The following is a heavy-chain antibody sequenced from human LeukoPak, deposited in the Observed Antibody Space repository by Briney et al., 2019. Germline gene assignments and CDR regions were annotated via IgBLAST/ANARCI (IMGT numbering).Heavy chain of an antibody. D-gene: IGHD1-26*01. J-gene: IGHJ4*02. CDR3: AREESIGRYQFLHDY. Sequence: ASVKVSCKASGSTFIRNGISWVRQAPGQGLEWMGWISPYNENRKYLQKLQGRVTLSTDTSTSTAYTELRSLTSDDTAVYYCAREESIGRYQFLHDYWGQGTLVTVSS. CDR1: GSTFIRNG. CDR2: ISPYNENR. V-gene: IGHV1-18*01.